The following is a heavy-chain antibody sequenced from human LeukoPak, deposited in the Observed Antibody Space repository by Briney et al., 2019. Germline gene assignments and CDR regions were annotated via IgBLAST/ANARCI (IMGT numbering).Heavy chain of an antibody. D-gene: IGHD4-11*01. Sequence: ASVKVSCKASGYTFTSHYMHWVRQAPGQGLEWMGIINPSGGSTSYAQKFQGRVTMTRDTSTSTVYMELSSLRSEDTAVYYCARDLLTVTTDYYYYGMDVWGQGTTVTVSS. V-gene: IGHV1-46*01. CDR1: GYTFTSHY. CDR3: ARDLLTVTTDYYYYGMDV. CDR2: INPSGGST. J-gene: IGHJ6*02.